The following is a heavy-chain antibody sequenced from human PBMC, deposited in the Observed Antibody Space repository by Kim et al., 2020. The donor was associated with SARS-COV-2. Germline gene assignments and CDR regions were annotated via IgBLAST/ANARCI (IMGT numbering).Heavy chain of an antibody. V-gene: IGHV2-70*11. J-gene: IGHJ4*02. CDR2: IDWDDDK. CDR1: GFSLSTSGMC. CDR3: ARIPPSPRGYVYYYDY. D-gene: IGHD3-16*01. Sequence: SGPTLVNPTQTLTLTCTFSGFSLSTSGMCVSWIRQPPGKALEWLARIDWDDDKYYSTSLKTRLTISKDTSKNQVVLTMTNMDPVDTATYDCARIPPSPRGYVYYYDYWGQGTLVTVSS.